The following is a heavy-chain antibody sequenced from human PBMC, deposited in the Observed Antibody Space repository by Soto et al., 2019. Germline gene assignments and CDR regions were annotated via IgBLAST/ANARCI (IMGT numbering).Heavy chain of an antibody. Sequence: SETLSLTCAVYGGSFSGYYWSWIRQPPGKGLEWIGEINHSGSTNYNPSLKSRVTISVDTSKNQFSLKLSSVTAADTAVYYCARGSYYDFWSGYYTNYYYYGMDVWGQGTTVTVSS. D-gene: IGHD3-3*01. CDR3: ARGSYYDFWSGYYTNYYYYGMDV. J-gene: IGHJ6*02. CDR2: INHSGST. CDR1: GGSFSGYY. V-gene: IGHV4-34*01.